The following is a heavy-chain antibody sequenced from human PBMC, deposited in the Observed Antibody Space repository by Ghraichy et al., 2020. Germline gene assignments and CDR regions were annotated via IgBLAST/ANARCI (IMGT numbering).Heavy chain of an antibody. CDR1: GGSISSSSYY. CDR3: ARQDNWNYNIDY. CDR2: IYYSGST. D-gene: IGHD1-7*01. J-gene: IGHJ4*02. V-gene: IGHV4-39*01. Sequence: SETLSLTCTVSGGSISSSSYYWGWIRQPPGKGLEWIGSIYYSGSTYYNPSLKSRVTISVDTSKNQFSLKLSSVTAADTAVYYCARQDNWNYNIDYWGQGTLATVSS.